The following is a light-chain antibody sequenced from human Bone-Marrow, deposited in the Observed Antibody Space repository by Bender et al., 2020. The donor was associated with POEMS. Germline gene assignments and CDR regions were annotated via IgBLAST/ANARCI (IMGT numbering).Light chain of an antibody. J-gene: IGLJ2*01. Sequence: QSALTQPASVSGSPGQSITIPCTGSRSDVGTYNLVSWYQHHPGKASKLLIYEATKRPSGVSDRFSGSKSGNTATLTISGLQAEDDSNYFCCSYAGSTTLFGGGTKVNVL. CDR2: EAT. V-gene: IGLV2-23*01. CDR3: CSYAGSTTL. CDR1: RSDVGTYNL.